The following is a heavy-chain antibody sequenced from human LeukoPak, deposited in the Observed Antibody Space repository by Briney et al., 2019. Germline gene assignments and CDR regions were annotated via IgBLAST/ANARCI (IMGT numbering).Heavy chain of an antibody. Sequence: ASVKVSCKASGYTFTSYDINWVRQATGQGLEWMGWMNPNSGNTGYAQKFQGRVTMTRNTSISTAYTELSSLRSKDTAVYYCARDLTIFGGPKGGYWGQGTLVTVSS. CDR1: GYTFTSYD. CDR3: ARDLTIFGGPKGGY. J-gene: IGHJ4*02. D-gene: IGHD3-3*01. V-gene: IGHV1-8*01. CDR2: MNPNSGNT.